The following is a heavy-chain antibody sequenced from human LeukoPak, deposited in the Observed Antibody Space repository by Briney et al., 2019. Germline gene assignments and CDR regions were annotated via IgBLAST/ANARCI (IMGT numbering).Heavy chain of an antibody. Sequence: PSETLSLTCTVSGGSISSGGYYWSWIRQHPGKGLEWIGYIYYSGSTYYNPSLKSRVTISVVTSKNQFSLKLSSVTAADTAVYYCARATARPKFDYWGQGTLVTVSS. CDR2: IYYSGST. V-gene: IGHV4-31*03. CDR3: ARATARPKFDY. D-gene: IGHD5-18*01. J-gene: IGHJ4*02. CDR1: GGSISSGGYY.